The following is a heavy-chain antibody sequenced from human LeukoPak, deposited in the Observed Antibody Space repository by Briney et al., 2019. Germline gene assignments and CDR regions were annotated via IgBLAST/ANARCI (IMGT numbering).Heavy chain of an antibody. CDR1: GLTISKSW. D-gene: IGHD3-16*01. V-gene: IGHV3-7*02. J-gene: IGHJ4*02. Sequence: GGSLRLSCAVSGLTISKSWMSWVRQAPGKGLEWVANIDPDGSDIYYVDSVKGRFTVSRDNAKNSLYLQMNSLRVEDTGTYYCIGGSSSYWGQGTLVTV. CDR3: IGGSSSY. CDR2: IDPDGSDI.